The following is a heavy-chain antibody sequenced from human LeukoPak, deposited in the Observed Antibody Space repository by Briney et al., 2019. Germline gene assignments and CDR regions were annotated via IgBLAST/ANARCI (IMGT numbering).Heavy chain of an antibody. D-gene: IGHD4-23*01. V-gene: IGHV4-34*01. Sequence: PSETLSLTCAVYGGSFSGYYWSWIRQPPGKGLEWIGEINHSGSTNYNPSLKSRVTISVDTSKNQFSLKLSSVTAADTAVYYCARVTFYRMDVWGQGTTVTVPS. CDR1: GGSFSGYY. J-gene: IGHJ6*02. CDR3: ARVTFYRMDV. CDR2: INHSGST.